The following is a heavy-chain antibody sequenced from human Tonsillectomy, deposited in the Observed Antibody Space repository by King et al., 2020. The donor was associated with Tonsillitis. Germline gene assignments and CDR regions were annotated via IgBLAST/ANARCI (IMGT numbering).Heavy chain of an antibody. CDR2: ISGIGTSA. J-gene: IGHJ3*02. Sequence: VQLVESGGGLVQPGGSLRLSCAASGFTFSSYAMSWVRQAPGKGLEWISAISGIGTSAYYADSVKGRFTISRDNSKNTLYLQINSLRDEDTAVYYCAKGGGRSFSSSWYDAFDIWGQGTMVTVSS. D-gene: IGHD2-15*01. CDR1: GFTFSSYA. V-gene: IGHV3-23*04. CDR3: AKGGGRSFSSSWYDAFDI.